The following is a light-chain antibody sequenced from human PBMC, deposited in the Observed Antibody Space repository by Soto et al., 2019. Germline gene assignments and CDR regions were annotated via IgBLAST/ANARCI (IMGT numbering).Light chain of an antibody. CDR3: QHYNTWLWT. CDR1: QSVNAN. V-gene: IGKV3-15*01. J-gene: IGKJ1*01. Sequence: EVVMTQSPATLSVSPGERATLSCRASQSVNANLAWYQQKPGQAPRLLIHGASNRATGIPARLSGSGFGTEFILAISRLQSEDFAVYYCQHYNTWLWTFGQGTKVEI. CDR2: GAS.